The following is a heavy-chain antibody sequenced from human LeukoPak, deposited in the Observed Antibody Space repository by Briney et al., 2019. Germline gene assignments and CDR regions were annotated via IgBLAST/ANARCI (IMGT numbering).Heavy chain of an antibody. J-gene: IGHJ5*02. CDR2: IYYSGST. CDR3: ARDMTDWWFDP. Sequence: SETLSLTCAVSGGSLSGYYWSWIRQSPGKGLEWIGYIYYSGSTHYNPSLKSRVTISVDTSKNQFSLKLSSVTAADTAVYYCARDMTDWWFDPWGQGTLVTVSS. CDR1: GGSLSGYY. V-gene: IGHV4-31*11. D-gene: IGHD3-9*01.